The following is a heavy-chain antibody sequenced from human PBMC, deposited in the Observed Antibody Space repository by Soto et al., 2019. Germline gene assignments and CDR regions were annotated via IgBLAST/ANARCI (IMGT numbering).Heavy chain of an antibody. CDR2: IYLDDDK. CDR3: GHPGSEGYDQLDH. Sequence: QITLKESGPTLVKPTQTLTLTCTLSGVSLNTIGVGVDWIRQPPGKALEWLALIYLDDDKRYSPSLKSRPTNNQDPFHNPGGLTIANMDPLDPAQFYRGHPGSEGYDQLDHWGQGTLVTVSS. J-gene: IGHJ4*01. V-gene: IGHV2-5*02. CDR1: GVSLNTIGVG. D-gene: IGHD3-10*01.